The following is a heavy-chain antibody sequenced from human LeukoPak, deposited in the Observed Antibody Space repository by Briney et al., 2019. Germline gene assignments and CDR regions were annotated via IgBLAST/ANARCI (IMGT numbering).Heavy chain of an antibody. CDR2: IQYVGSNE. CDR3: AKVMQLFNRLDS. D-gene: IGHD2-21*01. V-gene: IGHV3-30*02. CDR1: GFTFSSYG. J-gene: IGHJ4*02. Sequence: GGSLRLSCAASGFTFSSYGMHWVRQAPGKGLEWVTFIQYVGSNEYYADSVKGRFTVSRDNSKNTVYLQMNSLRVEDTAVYYCAKVMQLFNRLDSWGQGTLITVSS.